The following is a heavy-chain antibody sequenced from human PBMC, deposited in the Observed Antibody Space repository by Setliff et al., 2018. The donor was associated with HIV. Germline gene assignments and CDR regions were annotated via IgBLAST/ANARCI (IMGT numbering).Heavy chain of an antibody. CDR1: GFTFSAHW. J-gene: IGHJ4*02. Sequence: HPGGSLRLSCAASGFTFSAHWMHWVRQAPGKGLVWVSRIKSDGSSTDYADSVRGRFTISRDNAKNTLYLEMNSLRAGDTAVYYCARGGSYSPGDYWGQGTLVTVSS. CDR3: ARGGSYSPGDY. CDR2: IKSDGSST. D-gene: IGHD1-26*01. V-gene: IGHV3-74*01.